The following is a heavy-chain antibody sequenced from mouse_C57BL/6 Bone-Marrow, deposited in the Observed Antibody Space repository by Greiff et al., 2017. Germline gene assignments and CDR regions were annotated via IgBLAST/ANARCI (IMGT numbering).Heavy chain of an antibody. Sequence: EVMLVESGGGLVKPGGSLKLSCAASGFTFSDYGMHWVRQAPEKGLEWVAYISSGSSTIYYADTVKGRFTISRDNAKNTLFLQMTSVRSEDTAMYYCARDDGPFGVWGTGTTVTVSS. CDR1: GFTFSDYG. D-gene: IGHD2-3*01. CDR3: ARDDGPFGV. CDR2: ISSGSSTI. J-gene: IGHJ1*03. V-gene: IGHV5-17*01.